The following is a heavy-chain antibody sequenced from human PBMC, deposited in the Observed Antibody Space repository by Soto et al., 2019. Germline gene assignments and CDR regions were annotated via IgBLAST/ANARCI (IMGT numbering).Heavy chain of an antibody. CDR3: ARDGIAAAGTIYYYYGMDV. CDR1: GFTFSSYS. Sequence: GESLKISCAASGFTFSSYSMNWVRQAPGKGLEWVSSISSSSSYIYYADSVKGRFTISRDNAKNSLYLQMNSLRAEDTAVYYCARDGIAAAGTIYYYYGMDVWGQGTTVTVSS. V-gene: IGHV3-21*01. J-gene: IGHJ6*02. CDR2: ISSSSSYI. D-gene: IGHD6-13*01.